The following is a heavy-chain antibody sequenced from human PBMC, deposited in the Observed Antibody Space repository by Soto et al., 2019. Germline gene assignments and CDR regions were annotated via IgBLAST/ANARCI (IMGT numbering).Heavy chain of an antibody. CDR3: GVLYRYCTNGVCYTGGHYYSGMDV. J-gene: IGHJ6*02. CDR1: GYSFTSYW. D-gene: IGHD2-8*01. CDR2: IYPGDSDT. Sequence: HGESLKISFKGSGYSFTSYWICWVRQMPVKGLEWMGIIYPGDSDTRYSPSFQGQVTISADKSISTAYLQWSSLKASNTAMYYCGVLYRYCTNGVCYTGGHYYSGMDVGGQETKVTVSS. V-gene: IGHV5-51*01.